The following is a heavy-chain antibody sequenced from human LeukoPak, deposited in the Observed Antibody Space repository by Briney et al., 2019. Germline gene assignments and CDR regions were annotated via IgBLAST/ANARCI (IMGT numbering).Heavy chain of an antibody. CDR3: ARDHPGGYTYDYEGY. V-gene: IGHV3-74*01. CDR2: IDRDGSGT. Sequence: PGGSLRLSCAASGFTFSTYWMHWFRQAPGKGLVWVSRIDRDGSGTSYADSAKGRFTISRDNAKNTLYLQMNSLRAEDTAVYYCARDHPGGYTYDYEGYWGQGTLVTVSS. D-gene: IGHD5-18*01. J-gene: IGHJ4*02. CDR1: GFTFSTYW.